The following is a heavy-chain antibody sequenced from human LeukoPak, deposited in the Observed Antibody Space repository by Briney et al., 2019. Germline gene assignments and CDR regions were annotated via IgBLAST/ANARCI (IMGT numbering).Heavy chain of an antibody. D-gene: IGHD3-22*01. J-gene: IGHJ4*02. CDR1: EFAFSTYN. CDR2: ISTGSSTT. V-gene: IGHV3-48*02. Sequence: GGSLRLSCAASEFAFSTYNMNWVRQAPGKGLEWVSYISTGSSTTYYADSVKGRFTISRDNVENSLYLQMNSLRDEDTAVYYCARDLMYYHDSSGDYWGQGTPVTVSS. CDR3: ARDLMYYHDSSGDY.